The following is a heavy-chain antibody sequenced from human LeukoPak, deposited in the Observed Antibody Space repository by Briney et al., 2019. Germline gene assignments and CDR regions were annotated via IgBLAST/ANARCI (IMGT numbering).Heavy chain of an antibody. Sequence: PGGSLRLSCAASGFTFTTYAMSWVRQAPGKGLEWVSAISGSGGSTYYADSVKGRFTISRDNSKNTLYLQMNSLRAEDTAIYYCAKDHQWLVRSLFDYWGQGTLVTVSS. J-gene: IGHJ4*02. CDR1: GFTFTTYA. D-gene: IGHD6-19*01. CDR2: ISGSGGST. V-gene: IGHV3-23*01. CDR3: AKDHQWLVRSLFDY.